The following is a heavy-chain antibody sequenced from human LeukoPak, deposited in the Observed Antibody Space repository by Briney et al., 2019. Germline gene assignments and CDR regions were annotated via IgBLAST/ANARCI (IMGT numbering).Heavy chain of an antibody. Sequence: SETLSLTCTVSGGSISSSSYYWGWIRQPPGKGLEWIGTVFYNGATQYSPSLRSRVTISIDTSTNQFSLKLTSVTAADTALYYCARGGGYWGQGTLVTVSS. CDR2: VFYNGAT. V-gene: IGHV4-39*07. CDR1: GGSISSSSYY. D-gene: IGHD3-10*01. CDR3: ARGGGY. J-gene: IGHJ4*02.